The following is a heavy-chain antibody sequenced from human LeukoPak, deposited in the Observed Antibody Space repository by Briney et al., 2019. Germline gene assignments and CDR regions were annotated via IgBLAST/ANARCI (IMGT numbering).Heavy chain of an antibody. Sequence: GGSLGLSCAASGFTVRSNYMSWVRQAPGKGLEWVSVIYSGDSTYYADSVKGRFTISRDNSKNTLFLQMNSLRAEDTAVYYCATGRGSGSYRFDYWGQGTLVTVSS. CDR3: ATGRGSGSYRFDY. CDR2: IYSGDST. J-gene: IGHJ4*02. V-gene: IGHV3-53*01. D-gene: IGHD3-10*01. CDR1: GFTVRSNY.